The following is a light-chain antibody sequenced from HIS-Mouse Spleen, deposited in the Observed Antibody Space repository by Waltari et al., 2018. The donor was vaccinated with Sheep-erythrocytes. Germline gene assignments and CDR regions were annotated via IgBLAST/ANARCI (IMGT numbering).Light chain of an antibody. CDR3: QAWDSSTEV. CDR1: KLGEKY. J-gene: IGLJ2*01. V-gene: IGLV3-1*01. Sequence: SYELTQPPSVSVSPGQTASTTCSGDKLGEKYACWYQQKPGQSPVLVIYQDSKRPSGIPERFSGSNSGNTATLTISGTQAMDEADYYCQAWDSSTEVFGGGTKLTVL. CDR2: QDS.